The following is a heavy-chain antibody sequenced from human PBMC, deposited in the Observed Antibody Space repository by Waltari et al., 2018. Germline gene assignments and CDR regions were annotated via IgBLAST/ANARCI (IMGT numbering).Heavy chain of an antibody. CDR2: ASPIFGTA. V-gene: IGHV1-69*01. CDR3: AGCLDFDAYYYYGMDV. J-gene: IGHJ6*02. D-gene: IGHD3-9*01. CDR1: GGTFSSYA. Sequence: QVQLVQSGAEVKKPGSSVKVSCKASGGTFSSYAISWVRQAPGQGLEWMGGASPIFGTANYAQKCQGRVTMTADESTSTAYMELSSLRAEDTAVYYCAGCLDFDAYYYYGMDVWGQGTTVTVSS.